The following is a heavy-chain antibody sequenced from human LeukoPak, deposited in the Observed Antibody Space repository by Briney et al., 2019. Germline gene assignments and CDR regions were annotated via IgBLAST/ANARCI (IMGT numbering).Heavy chain of an antibody. D-gene: IGHD6-13*01. J-gene: IGHJ4*02. V-gene: IGHV3-23*01. CDR3: AKDLFGSSWYHSREDH. Sequence: GGSLRHSCAASGFTFSNYPMSWVRQAPGKGLEWVSALTGSGSNTYYADSVKGRFTISRDNSKNTLFLQMNSLRAEDTAIYYCAKDLFGSSWYHSREDHWGQGTLVTVSS. CDR1: GFTFSNYP. CDR2: LTGSGSNT.